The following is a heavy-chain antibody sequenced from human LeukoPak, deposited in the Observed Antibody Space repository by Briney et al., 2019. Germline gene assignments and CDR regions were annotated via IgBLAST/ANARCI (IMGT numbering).Heavy chain of an antibody. CDR2: IYHSGST. V-gene: IGHV4-4*02. J-gene: IGHJ4*02. CDR1: GGSISSSNW. CDR3: ARGTVNCGGDCYLFDY. Sequence: PSGTLSLTCAVSGGSISSSNWWSWVRQPPGKGLEWIGEIYHSGSTNYNPSLKSRVTISEDKSKNQFSLKLSSVTAADTAVYYCARGTVNCGGDCYLFDYWGQGTLVTVSS. D-gene: IGHD2-21*02.